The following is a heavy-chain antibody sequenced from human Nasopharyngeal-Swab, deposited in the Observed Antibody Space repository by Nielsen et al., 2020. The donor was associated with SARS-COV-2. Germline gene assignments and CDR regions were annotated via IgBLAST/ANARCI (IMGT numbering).Heavy chain of an antibody. D-gene: IGHD1-26*01. J-gene: IGHJ4*02. CDR1: GFTFSSYA. CDR2: ISYDGSNK. Sequence: GGSLRLSCAASGFTFSSYAMHWVRRAPGKGLEWVAVISYDGSNKYYADSVKGRFTISRDNSKNTLYLQMSSLRAEDTAVYYCARVLGDYGDSWGQGTLVTVSS. CDR3: ARVLGDYGDS. V-gene: IGHV3-30-3*01.